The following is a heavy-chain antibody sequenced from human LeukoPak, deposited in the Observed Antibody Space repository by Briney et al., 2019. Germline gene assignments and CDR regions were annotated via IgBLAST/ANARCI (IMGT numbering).Heavy chain of an antibody. Sequence: GGSLRLSCAASGFTFSSYGMHWVRQAPGKGLEWVAVISYDGSNKYYADSVKGRFTISRDNSKNTLYLQMNSLRAEDTAVYYRAKDPEDCSSTSCYYYYYYGMDVWGQGTTVTVSS. V-gene: IGHV3-30*18. CDR3: AKDPEDCSSTSCYYYYYYGMDV. D-gene: IGHD2-2*01. CDR1: GFTFSSYG. CDR2: ISYDGSNK. J-gene: IGHJ6*02.